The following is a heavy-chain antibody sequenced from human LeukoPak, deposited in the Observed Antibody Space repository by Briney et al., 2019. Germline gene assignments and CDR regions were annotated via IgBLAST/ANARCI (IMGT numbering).Heavy chain of an antibody. CDR1: GFAVNTKF. Sequence: GGSLRLSCAASGFAVNTKFMHWVRQAPGKGVEWISVIYSGGLTYYADSVEGRFTISRDNSKNTLYLHMNSLRAEDTAVYYCARDEVTSGGGLESWGQGTLVIVSS. J-gene: IGHJ4*02. CDR2: IYSGGLT. V-gene: IGHV3-53*01. D-gene: IGHD3-16*01. CDR3: ARDEVTSGGGLES.